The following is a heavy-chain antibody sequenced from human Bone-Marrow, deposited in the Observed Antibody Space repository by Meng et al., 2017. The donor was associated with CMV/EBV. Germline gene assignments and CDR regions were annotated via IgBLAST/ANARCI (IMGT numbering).Heavy chain of an antibody. CDR2: ISSSCSYI. CDR1: GFTFSSYS. Sequence: GSSLKISCAASGFTFSSYSINWVRQAPGKGLEWVASISSSCSYIYYADSVESRFTISRDNAKNSLYLQMNSLRAEDTAVYYCARDCSSTSCCIWGQGTMVTVSS. D-gene: IGHD2-2*01. J-gene: IGHJ3*02. V-gene: IGHV3-21*01. CDR3: ARDCSSTSCCI.